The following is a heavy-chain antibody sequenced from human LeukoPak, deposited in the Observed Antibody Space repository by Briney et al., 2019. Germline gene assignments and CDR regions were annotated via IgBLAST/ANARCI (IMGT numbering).Heavy chain of an antibody. CDR3: AKLLGGSCYSPIDY. Sequence: ETLSLTCAVYGGSFSGYYWSWIRRPPGKGLEWVSAICGSSGSTYYADSVKGRFTISRDNSKNTVYLQLNSLRADETAVYYCAKLLGGSCYSPIDYWGQGTLVTVSS. D-gene: IGHD2-15*01. V-gene: IGHV3-23*01. CDR2: ICGSSGST. J-gene: IGHJ4*02. CDR1: GGSFSGYY.